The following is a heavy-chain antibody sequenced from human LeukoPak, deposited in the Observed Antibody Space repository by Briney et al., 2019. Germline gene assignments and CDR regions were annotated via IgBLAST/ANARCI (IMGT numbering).Heavy chain of an antibody. CDR2: IDYSGST. D-gene: IGHD6-19*01. Sequence: SETLSLTCTVSGGSISSGGYYWSWIRQLPGKGLEWIGYIDYSGSTYYNPSLKSRVTISVDTSKNQFSLKLSSVTAADTAVYYCARRGSSGWHFDYWGQGTLVTVSS. V-gene: IGHV4-31*03. CDR3: ARRGSSGWHFDY. CDR1: GGSISSGGYY. J-gene: IGHJ4*02.